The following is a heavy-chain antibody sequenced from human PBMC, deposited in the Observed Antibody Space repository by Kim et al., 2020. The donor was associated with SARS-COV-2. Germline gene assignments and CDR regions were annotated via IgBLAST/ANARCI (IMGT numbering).Heavy chain of an antibody. Sequence: SVKVSCKASGGTFSSYAISWVRQAPGQGLEWMGGIIPIFGTANYAQKFQGRVTITADESTSTAYMELSSLRSEDTAVYYCARYYGVNYYGSGNNIYYYYGIDVWGQGTTVTVSS. CDR1: GGTFSSYA. CDR3: ARYYGVNYYGSGNNIYYYYGIDV. CDR2: IIPIFGTA. D-gene: IGHD3-10*01. V-gene: IGHV1-69*13. J-gene: IGHJ6*02.